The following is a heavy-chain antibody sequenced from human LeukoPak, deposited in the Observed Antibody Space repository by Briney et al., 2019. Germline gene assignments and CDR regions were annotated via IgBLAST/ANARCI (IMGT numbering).Heavy chain of an antibody. CDR2: ISSSSSYI. D-gene: IGHD3-22*01. Sequence: GGSLRLSCAASGFTFSSYSMNWVRQAPGKGLEWVSSISSSSSYIYYADSVKGRFTISRDNAKNSLYLQMNSLRAEDTAVYYCARDSSGYPVDYWGQGTLVTVSS. V-gene: IGHV3-21*01. CDR3: ARDSSGYPVDY. CDR1: GFTFSSYS. J-gene: IGHJ4*02.